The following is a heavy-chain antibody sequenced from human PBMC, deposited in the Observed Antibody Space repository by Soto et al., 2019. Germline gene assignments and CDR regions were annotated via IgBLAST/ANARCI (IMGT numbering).Heavy chain of an antibody. CDR3: AKDTGLTFWYFDL. J-gene: IGHJ2*01. Sequence: QVQLVESGGGVVQPGRSLRLSCAASGFTFSNYGIQWVRQAPGKGLEWVAVISEDGSNKYYADSVKGRFTISRDNSKNTLYLQMNSLRTEDTALYYCAKDTGLTFWYFDLWGRGTRVTVSS. CDR2: ISEDGSNK. CDR1: GFTFSNYG. V-gene: IGHV3-30*18. D-gene: IGHD3-16*01.